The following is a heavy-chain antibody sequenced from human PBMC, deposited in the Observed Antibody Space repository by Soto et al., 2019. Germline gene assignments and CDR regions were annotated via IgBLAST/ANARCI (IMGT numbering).Heavy chain of an antibody. CDR3: ARPPEQRPIDY. CDR1: GFTLSDYW. V-gene: IGHV3-74*03. CDR2: ISVDGGST. Sequence: EVQLVESGGGLVQPGGSLRLSCAASGFTLSDYWMHWVRQVPGKGLLWVSRISVDGGSTTYADSVKGRFTISRDNARNTLYLQMDTLRAEDTAVYYCARPPEQRPIDYWGQGSLVTVSS. J-gene: IGHJ4*02. D-gene: IGHD6-19*01.